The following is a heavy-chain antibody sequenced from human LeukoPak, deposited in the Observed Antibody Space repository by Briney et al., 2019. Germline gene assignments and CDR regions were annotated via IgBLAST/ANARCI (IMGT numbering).Heavy chain of an antibody. D-gene: IGHD5-18*01. CDR1: GFTFSSFT. CDR2: IGTSGGNI. V-gene: IGHV3-48*01. J-gene: IGHJ4*02. CDR3: VRNYRYGLDY. Sequence: GSLRLSCEASGFTFSSFTMNWVRQAPGKGLEWISYIGTSGGNIHYADSVKGRFTISRDNAKNSLFLQMNNLRVEDTAVYYCVRNYRYGLDYWGQGTLVSVSS.